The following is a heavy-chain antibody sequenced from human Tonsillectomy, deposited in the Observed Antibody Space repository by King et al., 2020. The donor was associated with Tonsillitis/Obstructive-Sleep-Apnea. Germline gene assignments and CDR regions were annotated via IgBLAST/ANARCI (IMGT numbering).Heavy chain of an antibody. D-gene: IGHD3-10*01. J-gene: IGHJ6*02. Sequence: QLVQSGAGVKKPGSSVKVSCKTSGGTFSSSAISWVRQAPEQGLEWMGGIIPILALTNYAQKFQGRVTITADKSTSTAYMELSSLRSEDTAVYYCAREESPESNFYYYDMDVWGQGTTVTVSS. CDR1: GGTFSSSA. V-gene: IGHV1-69*10. CDR2: IIPILALT. CDR3: AREESPESNFYYYDMDV.